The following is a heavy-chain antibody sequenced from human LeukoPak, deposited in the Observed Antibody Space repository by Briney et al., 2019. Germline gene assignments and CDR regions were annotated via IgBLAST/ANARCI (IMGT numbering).Heavy chain of an antibody. Sequence: GGSLRLSCAASGFTFSSYSMNWVRQAPGKGLEWVSYISSSSSTIYYADSVKGRFTISRDNAKNSLYLQMNSLRAEDTAVYYCARDRQQLVHAFDIWGRGTMVTVSS. D-gene: IGHD6-13*01. V-gene: IGHV3-48*01. J-gene: IGHJ3*02. CDR2: ISSSSSTI. CDR1: GFTFSSYS. CDR3: ARDRQQLVHAFDI.